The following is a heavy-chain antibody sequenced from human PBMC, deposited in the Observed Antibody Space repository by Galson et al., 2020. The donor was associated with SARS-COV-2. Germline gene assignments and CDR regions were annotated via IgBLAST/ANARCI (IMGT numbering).Heavy chain of an antibody. CDR3: ARDCSSTSWYSYYYYGMDV. CDR1: GFTFSSYE. Sequence: TGGSLRLSCAASGFTFSSYEMTCVRQAPGKGLEWVSYISSSGSTIYYADSVKGRLTISRDNAKNSLYLQMNSMKAEDTAVYYCARDCSSTSWYSYYYYGMDVWGQGTTVTVSS. D-gene: IGHD2-2*02. CDR2: ISSSGSTI. V-gene: IGHV3-48*03. J-gene: IGHJ6*02.